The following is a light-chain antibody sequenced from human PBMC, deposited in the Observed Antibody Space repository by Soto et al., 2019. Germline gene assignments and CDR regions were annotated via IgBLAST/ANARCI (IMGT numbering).Light chain of an antibody. Sequence: DIQMTQSPSSLSASVGDRVTITCRASQSTSSYLNWYQQKPGKAPKLLIYAASSLQSGLPSRFSGSGSGTDFTLTISSLQPEEFATYYCQQSYSTLFPFGPGTKVDIK. CDR3: QQSYSTLFP. CDR2: AAS. V-gene: IGKV1-39*01. J-gene: IGKJ3*01. CDR1: QSTSSY.